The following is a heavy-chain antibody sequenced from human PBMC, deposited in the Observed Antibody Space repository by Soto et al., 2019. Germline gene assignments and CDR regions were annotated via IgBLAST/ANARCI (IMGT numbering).Heavy chain of an antibody. D-gene: IGHD1-7*01. CDR2: ISSSGSTI. Sequence: QVQLVESGGGLVKPGGSLRLSCAASGFTFSDYYMSWIRQAPGTGLEWLSHISSSGSTIYYADSVKGRFTISRDNAKNSLYVQMNSLRAEDTAVYYCGRDPNWNYADAWGQGTLVSVSS. CDR1: GFTFSDYY. J-gene: IGHJ5*02. CDR3: GRDPNWNYADA. V-gene: IGHV3-11*01.